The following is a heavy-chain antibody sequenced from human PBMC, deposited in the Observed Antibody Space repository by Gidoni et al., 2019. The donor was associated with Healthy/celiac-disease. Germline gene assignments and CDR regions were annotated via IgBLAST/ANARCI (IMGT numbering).Heavy chain of an antibody. V-gene: IGHV3-23*01. Sequence: EVQLLASGGGLVPPGGSLRLSCAASGFTFSSDAMSWVRQAPGKGLEWVSAISGSGGSTYYADSVKGRFTISRDNSKNTLYLQMNSLRAEDTAVYYCAKDWNGSGAYFDYWGQGTLVTVSS. CDR1: GFTFSSDA. CDR2: ISGSGGST. D-gene: IGHD6-19*01. J-gene: IGHJ4*02. CDR3: AKDWNGSGAYFDY.